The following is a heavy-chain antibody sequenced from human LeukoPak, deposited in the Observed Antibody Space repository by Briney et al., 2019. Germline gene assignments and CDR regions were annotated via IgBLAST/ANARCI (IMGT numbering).Heavy chain of an antibody. Sequence: PSETLSLTCTVSGGSISSSSYYWGWIRQPPGKGLEWIGSIYYSGSTYYNPSLKSRVTISVDTSKNQFSLKLSSVTAADTAVYYCARRIAAAGTNYYFGYWGQGTLVTVSS. CDR1: GGSISSSSYY. CDR3: ARRIAAAGTNYYFGY. V-gene: IGHV4-39*01. J-gene: IGHJ4*02. D-gene: IGHD6-13*01. CDR2: IYYSGST.